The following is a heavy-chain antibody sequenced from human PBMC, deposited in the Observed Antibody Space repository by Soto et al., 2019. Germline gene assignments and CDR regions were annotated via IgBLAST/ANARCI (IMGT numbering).Heavy chain of an antibody. V-gene: IGHV5-51*01. D-gene: IGHD1-1*01. CDR1: GYSFTRYL. J-gene: IGHJ3*02. Sequence: GEALKISFKGSGYSFTRYLIGWVRQMPGEGLEWMGIIYPGDSDTRYSPSFQGQVTISAEKSISTAYLQWSSLKASDSAMYYCARHRTTGYSLAAFDIWGQGTMVTVSS. CDR3: ARHRTTGYSLAAFDI. CDR2: IYPGDSDT.